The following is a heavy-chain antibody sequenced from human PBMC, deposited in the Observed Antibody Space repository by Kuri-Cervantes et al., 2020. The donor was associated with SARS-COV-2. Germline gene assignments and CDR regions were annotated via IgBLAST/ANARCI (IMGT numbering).Heavy chain of an antibody. D-gene: IGHD5-24*01. V-gene: IGHV1-45*01. J-gene: IGHJ3*02. CDR1: GDSFDYRF. CDR3: ARSGPGAISREDGACDI. CDR2: ITPFNGNT. Sequence: SVKVSCKASGDSFDYRFLHWVRQAPGQPLEWMGWITPFNGNTNYAQRFQDRVTITRDRSMSTAYMVLSSLRSDDTAMYYCARSGPGAISREDGACDIWGQGTMVTVSS.